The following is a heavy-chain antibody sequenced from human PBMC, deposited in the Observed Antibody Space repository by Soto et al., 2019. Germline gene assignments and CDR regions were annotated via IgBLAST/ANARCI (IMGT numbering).Heavy chain of an antibody. CDR3: ASTDSGYSYGAHYYSYGMDV. CDR2: IYPGDSDT. V-gene: IGHV5-51*01. D-gene: IGHD5-18*01. CDR1: GYSFTSYW. J-gene: IGHJ6*01. Sequence: GESLKISCKGSGYSFTSYWIGWVRQMPGKGLEWMGIIYPGDSDTRYSPSFQGQVTISADKSISTAYLQSSSLKASDTAMYYSASTDSGYSYGAHYYSYGMDVWGQGTTVTVSS.